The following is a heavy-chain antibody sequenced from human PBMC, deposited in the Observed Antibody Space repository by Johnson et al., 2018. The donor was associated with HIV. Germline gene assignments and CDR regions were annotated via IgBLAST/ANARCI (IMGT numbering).Heavy chain of an antibody. J-gene: IGHJ3*02. D-gene: IGHD2-15*01. Sequence: VQLVQSGGGLIQPGESLRLSCAASGFTVSSNYMSWVRQAPGKGLEWVSVIYSGGSTYYADSVKGRFTISRDNSKNTLYLQMNSLRAEDTAIYYCEGYCSGGACYSGVSAFDIWGQGTMVTVSS. CDR3: EGYCSGGACYSGVSAFDI. CDR2: IYSGGST. CDR1: GFTVSSNY. V-gene: IGHV3-53*01.